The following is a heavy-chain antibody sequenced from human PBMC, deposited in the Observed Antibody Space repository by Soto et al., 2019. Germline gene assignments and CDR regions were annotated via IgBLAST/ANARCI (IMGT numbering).Heavy chain of an antibody. CDR2: INDDGRTT. CDR3: VRDLHSSAF. CDR1: GFTFSSYW. Sequence: EVQLVESGGGLVQPGGSLRLSCAASGFTFSSYWMHWVRHVPGKGLVWVSRINDDGRTTTYSDSVKGRFTISRDNAKNTLYLQMNSLIADDTAVYYCVRDLHSSAFWGQGTLVTVSS. J-gene: IGHJ4*02. V-gene: IGHV3-74*01. D-gene: IGHD6-25*01.